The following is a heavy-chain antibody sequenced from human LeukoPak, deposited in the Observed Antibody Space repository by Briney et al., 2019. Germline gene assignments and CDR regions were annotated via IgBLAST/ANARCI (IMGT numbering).Heavy chain of an antibody. J-gene: IGHJ5*02. CDR1: GYTFTGYY. V-gene: IGHV1-2*02. Sequence: ASVKVSCKASGYTFTGYYMHWVRQAPGQGFEWMGWINPNSGGTNYAQKFQGRVTMTRDTSISTAYMELSRLRSDDTAVYYCARDFTGTHSPIWENWFDPWGQGTLVTVSS. D-gene: IGHD1-1*01. CDR2: INPNSGGT. CDR3: ARDFTGTHSPIWENWFDP.